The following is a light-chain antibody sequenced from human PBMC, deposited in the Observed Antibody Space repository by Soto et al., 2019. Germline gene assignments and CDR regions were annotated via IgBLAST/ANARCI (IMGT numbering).Light chain of an antibody. J-gene: IGLJ1*01. CDR2: EVS. V-gene: IGLV2-14*01. Sequence: QSALTQPASVSGSPGQSITISCTGTDSDVGGYNYVSWYQQHPGKAPKLMIYEVSDRPSGVSIRFSGSKSDNTASLTISGLQAEDEAYYYCSSYTSTYVFGIGTKVTVL. CDR1: DSDVGGYNY. CDR3: SSYTSTYV.